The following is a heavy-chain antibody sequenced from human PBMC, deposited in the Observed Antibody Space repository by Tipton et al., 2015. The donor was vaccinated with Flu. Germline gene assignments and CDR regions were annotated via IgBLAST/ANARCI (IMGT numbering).Heavy chain of an antibody. CDR3: ARGSVETLGYCSSTSCYYYYMDV. Sequence: GSLRLSCAASGFTFSSYSMNWVRQAPGKGLEWVSYISSSSSTIYYADSVKGRFTISRDNAKNSLYLQMNSLRAEDTAVYYCARGSVETLGYCSSTSCYYYYMDVWGKGTTVTVSS. J-gene: IGHJ6*03. CDR2: ISSSSSTI. CDR1: GFTFSSYS. V-gene: IGHV3-48*04. D-gene: IGHD2-2*03.